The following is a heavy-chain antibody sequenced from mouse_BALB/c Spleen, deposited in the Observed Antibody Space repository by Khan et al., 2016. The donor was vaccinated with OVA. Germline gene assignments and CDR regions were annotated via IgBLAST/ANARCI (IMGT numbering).Heavy chain of an antibody. CDR3: ARNYRYDVYFDS. J-gene: IGHJ2*01. Sequence: VQLKQSGPELVKPGASVKMSCTASGYTFTSSVIHWVRQKSGQGLDWIGYIYPFNDGTKYNEKFEGKATLTSDKSSSTAYMELSSLTPEDSAVYYCARNYRYDVYFDSWGQGTTLTVSS. D-gene: IGHD2-14*01. CDR1: GYTFTSSV. CDR2: IYPFNDGT. V-gene: IGHV1S136*01.